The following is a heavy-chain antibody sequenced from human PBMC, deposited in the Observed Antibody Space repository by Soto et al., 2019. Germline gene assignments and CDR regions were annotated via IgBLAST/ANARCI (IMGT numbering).Heavy chain of an antibody. J-gene: IGHJ6*02. D-gene: IGHD4-17*01. CDR1: GYTFTGYY. CDR3: ARVSYGGSHYYYYGMDV. V-gene: IGHV1-69*13. CDR2: IIPIFGTA. Sequence: GASVKVSCKASGYTFTGYYMHWVRQAPGQGLEWMGGIIPIFGTANYAQKFQGRVTITADESTSTAYMELSSLRSEDTAVYYCARVSYGGSHYYYYGMDVWGQGTTVTVSS.